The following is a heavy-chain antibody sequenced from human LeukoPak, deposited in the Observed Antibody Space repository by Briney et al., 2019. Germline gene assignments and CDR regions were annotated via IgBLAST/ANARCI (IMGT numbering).Heavy chain of an antibody. Sequence: GGSLRLACAASGFTFSSYGMHWVRQAPGKGLEWVAVISYDGSNKYYADSVKGRFTISRDNSRNTLYLQMNSLRAVDTAVYYCAKEAGTTYLDYWGQGTLVTVSS. D-gene: IGHD1-7*01. CDR3: AKEAGTTYLDY. CDR2: ISYDGSNK. J-gene: IGHJ4*02. V-gene: IGHV3-30*18. CDR1: GFTFSSYG.